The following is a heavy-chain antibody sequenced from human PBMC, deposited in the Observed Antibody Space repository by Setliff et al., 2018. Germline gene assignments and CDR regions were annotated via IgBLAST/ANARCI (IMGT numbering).Heavy chain of an antibody. V-gene: IGHV4-61*05. J-gene: IGHJ6*03. CDR1: GFSINSGTHF. D-gene: IGHD3-3*01. CDR2: IYYSGST. CDR3: ARVSGFQYMDV. Sequence: PSETLSLTCTVSGFSINSGTHFWGWIRQPPGKGLEWIGYIYYSGSTNYNPSLKSRVTISVDTSKNQFSLNLSSLTAADAAVYYCARVSGFQYMDVWGKGTTVTVSS.